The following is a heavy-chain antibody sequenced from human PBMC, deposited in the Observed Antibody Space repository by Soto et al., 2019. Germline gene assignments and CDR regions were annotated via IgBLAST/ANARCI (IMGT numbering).Heavy chain of an antibody. CDR3: ARGKYFDWLYPGY. CDR1: GGSISSYY. Sequence: SETLSLTCTVSGGSISSYYWSWIRQPPGKGLEWLGYIYYSGSTNYNPSLKSRVTISVDTSKNQFSLKLSPVTAADTAVYYCARGKYFDWLYPGYWGQGTLVTVSS. J-gene: IGHJ4*02. V-gene: IGHV4-59*01. CDR2: IYYSGST. D-gene: IGHD3-9*01.